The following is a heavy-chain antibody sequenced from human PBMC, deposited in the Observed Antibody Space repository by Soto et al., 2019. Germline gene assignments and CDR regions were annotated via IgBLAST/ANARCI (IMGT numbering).Heavy chain of an antibody. CDR3: ARRTNGYFGY. J-gene: IGHJ4*02. Sequence: EVQLLHYGGGSAQPGGSLTLSCAASGFTLTMTWVRQAPGQVLECISVILSDYNTFYAGSVRGRFTISRDNSKNTIYLEMNSLRAEDTAIYYCARRTNGYFGYWGQGALVTVSS. V-gene: IGHV3-23*03. D-gene: IGHD2-8*01. CDR1: GFTLT. CDR2: ILSDYNT.